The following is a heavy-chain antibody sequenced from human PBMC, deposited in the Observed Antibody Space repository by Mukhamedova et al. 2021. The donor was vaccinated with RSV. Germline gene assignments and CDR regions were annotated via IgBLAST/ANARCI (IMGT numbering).Heavy chain of an antibody. CDR3: AKDSFRASGDNNFLRSIDY. Sequence: GKGLEWVTVISYDGSNKYYADSVKGRFTISRDNSKNTLYLQMNSLRAEDTAVYYCAKDSFRASGDNNFLRSIDYWGRGTQVTVS. D-gene: IGHD2/OR15-2a*01. CDR2: ISYDGSNK. J-gene: IGHJ4*02. V-gene: IGHV3-30*18.